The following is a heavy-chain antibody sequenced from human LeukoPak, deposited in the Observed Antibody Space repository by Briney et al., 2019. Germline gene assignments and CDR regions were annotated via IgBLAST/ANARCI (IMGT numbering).Heavy chain of an antibody. D-gene: IGHD3-22*01. CDR1: GFTFNTYN. J-gene: IGHJ4*02. CDR2: ISDSSSTT. V-gene: IGHV3-48*01. CDR3: TRHVYDSSREASY. Sequence: GGSLRLSCAASGFTFNTYNMHWVRQAPGKGLEWVSYISDSSSTTYYADSLKGRFTISRDNAKNSLYLQMNSLRAEDTAVYYCTRHVYDSSREASYWGQGTLVTVSS.